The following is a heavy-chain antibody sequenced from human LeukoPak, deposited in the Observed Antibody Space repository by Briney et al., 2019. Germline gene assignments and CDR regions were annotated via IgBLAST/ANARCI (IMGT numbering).Heavy chain of an antibody. Sequence: GGSLRLSCSASGFVFTIYTMYWVRQAPGKGPEYVSTISGSGNGFSIYYADSVKGRFTISRDDSKGILYLQMNGLRSEDTAVYYCVKDFGRIRGTPDSWGQGTLVTVSS. CDR1: GFVFTIYT. CDR3: VKDFGRIRGTPDS. CDR2: ISGSGNGFSI. J-gene: IGHJ4*02. V-gene: IGHV3-64D*06. D-gene: IGHD1-26*01.